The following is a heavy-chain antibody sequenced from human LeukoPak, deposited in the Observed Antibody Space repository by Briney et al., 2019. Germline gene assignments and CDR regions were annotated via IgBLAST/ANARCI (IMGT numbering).Heavy chain of an antibody. D-gene: IGHD6-19*01. V-gene: IGHV1-2*02. CDR2: MNATSSGG. CDR1: RDTPSDDD. J-gene: IGHJ4*02. CDR3: APRRVAADKGFES. Sequence: ASAKVSCKLSRDTPSDDDIHSRPQSPGPRPECRGWMNATSSGGNSAQKFQGRVTMTGDTSITTAYMELSRVRSDDTAVYYCAPRRVAADKGFESWGQGTLVIVSA.